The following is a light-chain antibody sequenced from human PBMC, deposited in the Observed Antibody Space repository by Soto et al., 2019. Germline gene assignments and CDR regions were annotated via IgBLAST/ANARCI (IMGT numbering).Light chain of an antibody. Sequence: QSALTQPASVSGSPGQSITISCTGTSSDVGSYNYVSWYQHHPGKAPKLMIYHVSNRPSGVSNRFSGSKSGNTASLTISGLQAEDEADYYCSSYTESIPFVFGTGTKVTVL. CDR2: HVS. J-gene: IGLJ1*01. V-gene: IGLV2-14*03. CDR1: SSDVGSYNY. CDR3: SSYTESIPFV.